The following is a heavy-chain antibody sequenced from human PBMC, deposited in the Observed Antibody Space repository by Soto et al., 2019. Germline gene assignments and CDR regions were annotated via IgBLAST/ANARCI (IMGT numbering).Heavy chain of an antibody. CDR2: IKSKTDGGTT. CDR1: GFTFSNAW. D-gene: IGHD3-16*02. J-gene: IGHJ5*02. CDR3: TTERGYYDYIWGSYRYKENWFDP. V-gene: IGHV3-15*01. Sequence: GGSLRLSCAASGFTFSNAWMSWVRQAPGKGLEWVGRIKSKTDGGTTDYAAPVKGRFTISRDDSKNTLYLQMNSLKTEDTAVYYCTTERGYYDYIWGSYRYKENWFDPWGQGTLVTVSS.